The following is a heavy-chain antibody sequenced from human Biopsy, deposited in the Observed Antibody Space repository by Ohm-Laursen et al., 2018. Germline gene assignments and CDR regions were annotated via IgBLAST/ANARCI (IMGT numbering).Heavy chain of an antibody. CDR2: PYKGGNT. V-gene: IGHV4-4*07. Sequence: TLSLTCTVSGASITSCYWSWIRHPPGKGLEWIGHPYKGGNTNHNPSLKSRVSMSVDTSTNQLPLTLRSVSAADTAVYYCARDLPSSYCYAMDVWGQGTTVTVSS. J-gene: IGHJ6*02. CDR1: GASITSCY. CDR3: ARDLPSSYCYAMDV.